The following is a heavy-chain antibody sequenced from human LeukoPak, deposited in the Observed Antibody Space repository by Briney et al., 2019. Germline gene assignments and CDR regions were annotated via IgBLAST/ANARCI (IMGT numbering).Heavy chain of an antibody. V-gene: IGHV1-69*01. CDR3: ARGGEYYYDSSGYLDY. J-gene: IGHJ4*02. CDR2: IIPTFGTA. CDR1: GGTFSSYA. Sequence: SVKVSCKASGGTFSSYAISWVRQAPGQGLEWMGGIIPTFGTANYAQKFQGRVTITADESTSTAYMELSSLRSEDTAVYYCARGGEYYYDSSGYLDYWGQGTLVTVSS. D-gene: IGHD3-22*01.